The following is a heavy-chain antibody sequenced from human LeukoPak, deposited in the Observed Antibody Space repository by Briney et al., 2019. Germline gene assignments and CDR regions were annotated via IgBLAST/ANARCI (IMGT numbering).Heavy chain of an antibody. Sequence: GGCLRPSCVASGFTFSKDPMSWVRQAPGKGLEWDSAISGSGDTTYYADSVKGLFTISRDRSRNTLYLQMNSLRAEDTAVYYCAKSQEDDSSGYYYSNFDSWGQGTLVTVSS. CDR2: ISGSGDTT. CDR1: GFTFSKDP. D-gene: IGHD3-22*01. V-gene: IGHV3-23*01. J-gene: IGHJ4*02. CDR3: AKSQEDDSSGYYYSNFDS.